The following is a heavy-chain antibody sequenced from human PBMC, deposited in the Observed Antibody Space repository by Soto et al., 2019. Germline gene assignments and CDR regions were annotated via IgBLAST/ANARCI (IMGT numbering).Heavy chain of an antibody. CDR1: GGSISRFY. CDR2: IYYTALT. D-gene: IGHD1-26*01. V-gene: IGHV4-59*01. J-gene: IGHJ4*02. CDR3: ARGGRDADY. Sequence: QVQLQESGPGLVKPSETLSLTCTVSGGSISRFYWSWIRQSPGGELEWIASIYYTALTNYNPSLKSRAIVSIDTSKNHFALKLSSMTAADTAVYYCARGGRDADYWGQGTQVTVSS.